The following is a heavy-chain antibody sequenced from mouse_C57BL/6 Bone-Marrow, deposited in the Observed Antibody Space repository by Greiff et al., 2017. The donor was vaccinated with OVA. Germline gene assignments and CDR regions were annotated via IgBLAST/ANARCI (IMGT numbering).Heavy chain of an antibody. J-gene: IGHJ4*01. CDR2: IYPRSGNT. D-gene: IGHD1-1*01. V-gene: IGHV1-81*01. Sequence: QVQLPQSGAELARPGASVKLSCKASGYTFTSYGISWVKQRTGQGLEWIGEIYPRSGNTYYNEKFKGKATLTADKSSSTAYMGLRSLTSEDSAVYFCARRDYYGSSYDAMDYGGQGTSVTVSS. CDR3: ARRDYYGSSYDAMDY. CDR1: GYTFTSYG.